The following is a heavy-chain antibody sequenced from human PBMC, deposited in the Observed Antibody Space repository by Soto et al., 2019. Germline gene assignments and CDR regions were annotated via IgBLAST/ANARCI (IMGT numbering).Heavy chain of an antibody. CDR3: AKDVEGGSLFRGAFDY. CDR1: RFTFTSYA. CDR2: ISASGGAT. Sequence: EVELLESGGGLVQPGGSLRLSCVASRFTFTSYAMSWVRQAPGKGLEWVAAISASGGATIHADSVKARLTISRDNSKNTLYLQMNSLRAEDTAVYYCAKDVEGGSLFRGAFDYWGQGTQVTVSS. D-gene: IGHD1-26*01. J-gene: IGHJ4*02. V-gene: IGHV3-23*01.